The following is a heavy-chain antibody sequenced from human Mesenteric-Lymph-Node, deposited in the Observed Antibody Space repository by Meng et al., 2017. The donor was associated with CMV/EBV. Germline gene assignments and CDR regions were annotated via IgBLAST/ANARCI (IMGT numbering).Heavy chain of an antibody. J-gene: IGHJ4*02. Sequence: GGSLRLSCATSGFTFSSYAMSWVRQAPGKGLEWVSVISGSGGSTYYADSVKGRFTISRDNSKNTLYLQMDSLRAEDTAVYYCTRDSGGYCSGGSCYSTDWGQGTLVTVSS. CDR2: ISGSGGST. CDR1: GFTFSSYA. V-gene: IGHV3-23*01. CDR3: TRDSGGYCSGGSCYSTD. D-gene: IGHD2-15*01.